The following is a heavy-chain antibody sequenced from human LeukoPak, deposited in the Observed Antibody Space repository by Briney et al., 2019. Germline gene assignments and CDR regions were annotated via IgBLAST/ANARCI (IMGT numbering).Heavy chain of an antibody. CDR1: GGSISSGDYY. CDR2: IYYSGST. Sequence: SETLSLTCTVSGGSISSGDYYWSWIRQPPGKGLEWIGYIYYSGSTYYNPSLKSRVTISVDTSKNQFSLKLSSVTAADTAVYYCAREYCISTSCYWFDPWGQGTLVTVSS. D-gene: IGHD2-2*01. V-gene: IGHV4-30-4*01. J-gene: IGHJ5*02. CDR3: AREYCISTSCYWFDP.